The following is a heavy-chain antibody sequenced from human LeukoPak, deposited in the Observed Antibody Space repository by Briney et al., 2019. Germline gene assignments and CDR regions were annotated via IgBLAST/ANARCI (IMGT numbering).Heavy chain of an antibody. J-gene: IGHJ4*02. CDR2: ISGSGGST. Sequence: GGSLRLSCAASGFTFSSYGMSWVRQAPGKGLEWVSAISGSGGSTYYADSVKGRFTISRDNSKNALYLQLGSLRAEDMAVYYCTREREAGFDFWGQGTLVTVSS. V-gene: IGHV3-23*01. CDR1: GFTFSSYG. CDR3: TREREAGFDF. D-gene: IGHD6-19*01.